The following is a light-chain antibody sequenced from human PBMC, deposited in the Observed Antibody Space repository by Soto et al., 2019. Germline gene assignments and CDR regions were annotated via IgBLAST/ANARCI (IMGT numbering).Light chain of an antibody. J-gene: IGLJ2*01. CDR3: SSYTSSSLVV. CDR2: DVS. V-gene: IGLV2-14*01. CDR1: SSDVGGYNY. Sequence: QSALTQPASVSGSPGQSITISCTGTSSDVGGYNYVSWNQQHPGKAPKLMIYDVSNRPSGVSNRFSDSKSGNTASLTISGLQAEDEADYYCSSYTSSSLVVFGGGTKVTVL.